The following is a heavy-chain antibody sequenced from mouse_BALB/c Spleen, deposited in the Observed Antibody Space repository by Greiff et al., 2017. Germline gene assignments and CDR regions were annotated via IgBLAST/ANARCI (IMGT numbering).Heavy chain of an antibody. CDR2: IYPGGGYT. J-gene: IGHJ4*01. D-gene: IGHD1-1*01. Sequence: VQLQQSGAELVRPGTSVKMSCKAAGYTFTNYWIGWVKQRPGHGLEWIGDIYPGGGYTNYNEKFKGKATLTADTSSSTAYMQLSSLTSEDSAIYYCARKGHYYYGSSSYYAMDYWGQGTSVTVSS. V-gene: IGHV1-63*02. CDR1: GYTFTNYW. CDR3: ARKGHYYYGSSSYYAMDY.